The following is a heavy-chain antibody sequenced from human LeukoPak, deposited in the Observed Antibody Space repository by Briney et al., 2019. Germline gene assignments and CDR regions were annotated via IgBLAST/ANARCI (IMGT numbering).Heavy chain of an antibody. Sequence: PGASVKVSCKASGYTFTGYYMHWVRQAPGQGLEWMGWINPNSGGTNYAQKFQGRVTMTRDTSISTAYMVLSRLRSDDTAVYYCAREYVYSSGWWDYWGQGTLVTVSS. V-gene: IGHV1-2*02. CDR1: GYTFTGYY. CDR2: INPNSGGT. CDR3: AREYVYSSGWWDY. D-gene: IGHD6-19*01. J-gene: IGHJ4*02.